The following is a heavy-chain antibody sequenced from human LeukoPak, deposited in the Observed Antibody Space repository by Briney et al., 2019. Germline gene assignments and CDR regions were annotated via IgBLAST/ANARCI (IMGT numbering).Heavy chain of an antibody. V-gene: IGHV3-23*01. CDR1: GFTFSSYT. CDR2: INGGGDSA. Sequence: PGGSLRLSCAASGFTFSSYTMSWARRAPGKGLEWVSSINGGGDSATYADSVKGRFTISRDNSRNTVFLQVNSLRAEDTAVYYCAKGYSSTSYCLDYWGQGTLVTVSS. CDR3: AKGYSSTSYCLDY. J-gene: IGHJ4*02. D-gene: IGHD2-2*01.